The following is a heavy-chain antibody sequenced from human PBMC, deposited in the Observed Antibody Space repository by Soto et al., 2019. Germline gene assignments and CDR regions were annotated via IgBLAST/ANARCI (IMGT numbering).Heavy chain of an antibody. CDR3: ARDARGDEAPMDY. Sequence: QVQLVQSGAEVKKPGASVKVSCKASGYTFTGYYMHWVRQAPGQGLEWMGWINPNSGGTNYAQKFQGWVTMTRDTYISKAYMELSRLRSDDTAVYYCARDARGDEAPMDYWGQGTLVTVSS. CDR2: INPNSGGT. CDR1: GYTFTGYY. D-gene: IGHD3-10*01. V-gene: IGHV1-2*04. J-gene: IGHJ4*02.